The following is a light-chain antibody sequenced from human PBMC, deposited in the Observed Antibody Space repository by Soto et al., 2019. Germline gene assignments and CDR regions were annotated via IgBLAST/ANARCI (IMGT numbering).Light chain of an antibody. CDR3: QQTDSFPFT. V-gene: IGKV1D-12*01. CDR1: QGISSW. CDR2: AAS. Sequence: DLQMTQSPSSVSASVGDSVTISCRASQGISSWLAWYQQKPWKAPNLLIYAASSLQSGVPSRFSGSGSGTDFTLTISNLQPEDFATYYCQQTDSFPFTFGPGTKVDIK. J-gene: IGKJ3*01.